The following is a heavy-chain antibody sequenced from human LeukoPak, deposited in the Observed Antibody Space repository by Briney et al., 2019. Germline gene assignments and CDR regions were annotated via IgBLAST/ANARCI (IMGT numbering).Heavy chain of an antibody. CDR1: GYTFTSYD. CDR2: MNPNSGNT. CDR3: ARGQLDQYYYYYYYMEV. J-gene: IGHJ6*03. D-gene: IGHD1-1*01. Sequence: ASVKVSCKASGYTFTSYDINWVRQATGQGLEWMGWMNPNSGNTGYAQKFEGRVTMTRNTSISTAYMELSSLRSEDTAVYYCARGQLDQYYYYYYYMEVWGKGTTVTVYS. V-gene: IGHV1-8*01.